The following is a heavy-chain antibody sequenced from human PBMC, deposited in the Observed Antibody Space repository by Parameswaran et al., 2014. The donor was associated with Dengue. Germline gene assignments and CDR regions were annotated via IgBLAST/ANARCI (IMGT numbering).Heavy chain of an antibody. CDR2: ISSSGSTI. Sequence: VRQAPGRGVEWVSYISSSGSTIYYADSVKGRFTISRDNAKNSLYLQMNSLRAEDTAVYYCARVGLFRTMIVVVIMVSYFDYWGQGTLVTVSS. D-gene: IGHD3-22*01. J-gene: IGHJ4*02. V-gene: IGHV3-48*03. CDR3: ARVGLFRTMIVVVIMVSYFDY.